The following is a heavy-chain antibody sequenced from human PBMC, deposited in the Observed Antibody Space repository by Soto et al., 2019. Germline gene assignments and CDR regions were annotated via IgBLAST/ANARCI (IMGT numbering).Heavy chain of an antibody. D-gene: IGHD4-17*01. Sequence: PGGSLRLSCTASGFSIGDHAMNWVRQAPGMGLEWVGFIRSKAFGGTTEYAASVKGRFSISRDDSKSIAYLQMRRLRTEDTAVYFCTRGTRDYGVNYFDFWGQGTLVTVSS. V-gene: IGHV3-49*04. CDR2: IRSKAFGGTT. J-gene: IGHJ4*02. CDR1: GFSIGDHA. CDR3: TRGTRDYGVNYFDF.